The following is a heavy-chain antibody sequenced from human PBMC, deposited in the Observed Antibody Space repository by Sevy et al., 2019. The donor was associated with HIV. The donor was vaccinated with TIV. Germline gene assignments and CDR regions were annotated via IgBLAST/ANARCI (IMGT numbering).Heavy chain of an antibody. D-gene: IGHD3-22*01. V-gene: IGHV3-7*03. J-gene: IGHJ2*01. Sequence: GGSLRLSCAASGFTFSSYWMSWVRQAPGKGLEWVANIKQDGSEKYYVDSVKGRFTISRDNAKNSLYLQMKSLRAEDTAVYYCARDLYYYDSSGYYHTNWYFDLWGRGTLVTVSS. CDR1: GFTFSSYW. CDR2: IKQDGSEK. CDR3: ARDLYYYDSSGYYHTNWYFDL.